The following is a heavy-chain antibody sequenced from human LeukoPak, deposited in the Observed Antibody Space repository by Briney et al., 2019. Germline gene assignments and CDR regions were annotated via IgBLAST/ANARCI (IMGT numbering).Heavy chain of an antibody. J-gene: IGHJ4*02. CDR2: ISGSGRNT. CDR3: VTNYYDSSSYHPDFDY. Sequence: GGSLRLSCAASGFAFSSYTMNWVRQAPVKGLEWVATISGSGRNTNYADSVKGRFAISRDNSKNTLYLQMTSLRAEDTAVYYCVTNYYDSSSYHPDFDYWGQGALVTVSS. V-gene: IGHV3-23*01. CDR1: GFAFSSYT. D-gene: IGHD3-22*01.